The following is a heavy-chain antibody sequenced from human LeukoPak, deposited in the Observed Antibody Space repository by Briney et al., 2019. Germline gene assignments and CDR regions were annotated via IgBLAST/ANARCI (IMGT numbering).Heavy chain of an antibody. J-gene: IGHJ4*02. CDR2: IYTSGST. D-gene: IGHD5-18*01. CDR1: GGSFSSYY. CDR3: ARGRGYSYGYRYYFDY. Sequence: PSETLSLTCAVYGGSFSSYYWSWIRQPAGKGLEWIGRIYTSGSTNYNPSLKSRVTMSVDTSKNQFSLKLSSVTAADTAVYYCARGRGYSYGYRYYFDYWGQGTLVTVSS. V-gene: IGHV4-59*10.